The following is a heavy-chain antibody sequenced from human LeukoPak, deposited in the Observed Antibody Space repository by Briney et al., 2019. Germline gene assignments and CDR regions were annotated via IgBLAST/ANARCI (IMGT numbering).Heavy chain of an antibody. J-gene: IGHJ4*02. CDR2: IYHSGST. V-gene: IGHV4-30-2*01. CDR3: ARADGYASSPFDY. CDR1: GGSISSGGYY. D-gene: IGHD5-12*01. Sequence: PSQTLSLTCTVSGGSISSGGYYWSWIRQPPGKGLEWIGYIYHSGSTYYNPSLKSRVTISVDRSKNQFSLKLSSVTAADTAVYYCARADGYASSPFDYWGQGTLVTVSS.